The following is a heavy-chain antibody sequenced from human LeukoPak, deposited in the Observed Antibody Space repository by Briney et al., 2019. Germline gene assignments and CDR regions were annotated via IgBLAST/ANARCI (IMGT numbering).Heavy chain of an antibody. J-gene: IGHJ4*02. CDR2: VNPSSGDT. D-gene: IGHD6-6*01. CDR1: GYTFTNYY. V-gene: IGHV1-2*02. Sequence: ASVKASCKASGYTFTNYYIHWVRQAPGQGLEWMGWVNPSSGDTDYAQKFQVSVTVTRDTSISTAYMELTSLKSDDTAVYYCARGGIAARPFDYWGQGALVTVSS. CDR3: ARGGIAARPFDY.